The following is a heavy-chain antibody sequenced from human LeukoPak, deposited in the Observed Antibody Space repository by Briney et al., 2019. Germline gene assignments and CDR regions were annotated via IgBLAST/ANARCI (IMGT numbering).Heavy chain of an antibody. CDR1: GYTFTGYY. V-gene: IGHV1-2*02. J-gene: IGHJ4*02. Sequence: ASVKVSCKASGYTFTGYYIHWVRQAPGQGLEWMGWINLTSGGTKYAQKFQGRVTMTRDTSISTAYMELSRLRADDTAVFYCARGGSAWDNPFDYWGQGTLATVSS. CDR3: ARGGSAWDNPFDY. CDR2: INLTSGGT. D-gene: IGHD6-19*01.